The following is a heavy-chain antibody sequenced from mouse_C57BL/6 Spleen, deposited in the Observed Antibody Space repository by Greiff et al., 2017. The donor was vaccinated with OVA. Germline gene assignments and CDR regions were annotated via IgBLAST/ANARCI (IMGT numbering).Heavy chain of an antibody. V-gene: IGHV1-53*01. D-gene: IGHD2-2*01. CDR1: GYTFTSYW. Sequence: QVQLHHPFPSLLHLRASVKLSCKASGYTFTSYWMHWVKQRPGQGLEWIGNINPSNGGTNYNEKFKSKATLTVDKSSSTAYMQLSSLTSEDSAVYYCARWEDGYGAMDYWGQGTSVTVSS. J-gene: IGHJ4*01. CDR3: ARWEDGYGAMDY. CDR2: INPSNGGT.